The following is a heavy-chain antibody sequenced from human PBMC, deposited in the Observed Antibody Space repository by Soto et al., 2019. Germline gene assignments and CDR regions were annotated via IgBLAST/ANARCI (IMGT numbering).Heavy chain of an antibody. CDR2: IWYDGSNK. Sequence: GGSLRLSCAASGFTFSSYGMHWVRQAPGKGLEWVAVIWYDGSNKYYADSVKGRFTISRDNSKNTLYLQMNSLRAEDTAVYYCARDTSYCSSTSCYHGMDVWGQGTTVTRLL. J-gene: IGHJ6*02. CDR3: ARDTSYCSSTSCYHGMDV. D-gene: IGHD2-2*01. CDR1: GFTFSSYG. V-gene: IGHV3-33*01.